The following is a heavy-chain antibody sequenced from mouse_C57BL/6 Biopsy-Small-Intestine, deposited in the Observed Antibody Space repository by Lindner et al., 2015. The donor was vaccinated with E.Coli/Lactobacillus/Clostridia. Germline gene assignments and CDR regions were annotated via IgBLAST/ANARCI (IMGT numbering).Heavy chain of an antibody. V-gene: IGHV5-17*01. CDR1: GFTFSDYG. Sequence: EVQLQEVWGGLVKPGGSLKLSCAASGFTFSDYGMHWVRQAPEKGLEWVAYISSGSSTIYYADTVKGRFTISRDNAKNTLFLQMTSLRSEDTATYYCARRGTTFMAMDYWGQGTSVTVSS. D-gene: IGHD1-1*01. J-gene: IGHJ4*01. CDR2: ISSGSSTI. CDR3: ARRGTTFMAMDY.